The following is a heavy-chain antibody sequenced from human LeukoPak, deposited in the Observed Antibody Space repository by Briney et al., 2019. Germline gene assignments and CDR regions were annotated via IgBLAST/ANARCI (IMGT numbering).Heavy chain of an antibody. CDR3: ARQGWYYYGSGSYEFLEY. J-gene: IGHJ4*02. D-gene: IGHD3-10*01. Sequence: SETLSLPCTVSGGSESRYDWGWTRQPPGKGLEWIGSIYYSGSTYYNPSLKSRVTISVDTSKNQFSLKLSSVTAADTAVYYCARQGWYYYGSGSYEFLEYWGQGTLVTVSS. V-gene: IGHV4-39*01. CDR1: GGSESRYD. CDR2: IYYSGST.